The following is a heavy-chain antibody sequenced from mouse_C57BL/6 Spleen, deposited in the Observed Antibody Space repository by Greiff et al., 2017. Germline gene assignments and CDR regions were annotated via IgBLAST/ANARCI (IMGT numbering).Heavy chain of an antibody. CDR3: ARHVAGKYYFDY. V-gene: IGHV5-9*01. J-gene: IGHJ2*01. Sequence: DVKLVESGGGLVKPGGSLKLSCAASGFTFSSYTMSWVRQTPEKRLEWVATISGGGGNTYYPDSVKGRFTISRDNAKNTLYLQMSSLRSEDTALYYCARHVAGKYYFDYWGQGTTLTVSS. CDR1: GFTFSSYT. CDR2: ISGGGGNT. D-gene: IGHD4-1*01.